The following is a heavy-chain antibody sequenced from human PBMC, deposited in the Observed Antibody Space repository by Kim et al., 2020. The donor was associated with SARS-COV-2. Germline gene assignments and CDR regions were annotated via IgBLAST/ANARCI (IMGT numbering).Heavy chain of an antibody. Sequence: GESLKISCKGSGYSFTSYWIGWVRQMPGKGLEWMGIIYPGDSDTRYSPSFQGQVTISADKSISTAYLQWSSLKASDTAMYYCARMRGSAFCSSTSCYGHFDYWGQGTLVTVSS. J-gene: IGHJ4*02. CDR2: IYPGDSDT. V-gene: IGHV5-51*01. CDR1: GYSFTSYW. CDR3: ARMRGSAFCSSTSCYGHFDY. D-gene: IGHD2-2*01.